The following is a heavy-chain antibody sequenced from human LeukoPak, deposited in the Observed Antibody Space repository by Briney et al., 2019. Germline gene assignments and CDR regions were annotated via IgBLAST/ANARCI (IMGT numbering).Heavy chain of an antibody. V-gene: IGHV4-34*01. J-gene: IGHJ6*03. D-gene: IGHD2-2*03. CDR1: GVSFSGYY. Sequence: PSETLSLTCAVYGVSFSGYYWSWIRQPPGKGLEWIGEINHSGSTNYNPSLKSRVTISVDTSKNQFSLKLSPVTAADTAVYYCARSKGGYCSSTSCYATLTYYYYYYMDVWGKGTTVTISS. CDR2: INHSGST. CDR3: ARSKGGYCSSTSCYATLTYYYYYYMDV.